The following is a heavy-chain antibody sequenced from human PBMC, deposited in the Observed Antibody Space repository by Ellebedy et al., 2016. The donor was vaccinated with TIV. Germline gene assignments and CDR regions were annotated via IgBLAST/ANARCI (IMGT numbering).Heavy chain of an antibody. Sequence: MPSETLSLTCTVSGGSISSTNYYWAWIRQPPGKGLEWIGSIYHSGNTYYNPSLKSRVTISVDTSKNQFSLKLSSVTAADTAVYYCARDGRWWFSLTDYWGQGTLVTVSS. J-gene: IGHJ4*02. CDR2: IYHSGNT. CDR3: ARDGRWWFSLTDY. CDR1: GGSISSTNYY. D-gene: IGHD2-15*01. V-gene: IGHV4-39*07.